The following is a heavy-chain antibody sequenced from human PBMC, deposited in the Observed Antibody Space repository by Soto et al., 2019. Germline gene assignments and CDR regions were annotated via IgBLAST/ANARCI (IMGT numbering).Heavy chain of an antibody. Sequence: QVQLVQSGAEVKKPGASVKVSCKASGYTFFTYGITWVRQAPGQGLEWMGWISTYDGNPDYAQKLQGRVTMTTDTPTRTAYMELRSLRSDDTAVYYCARKSSSSSWFDPWGQGTLVTVSS. CDR2: ISTYDGNP. V-gene: IGHV1-18*01. J-gene: IGHJ5*02. CDR1: GYTFFTYG. D-gene: IGHD6-6*01. CDR3: ARKSSSSSWFDP.